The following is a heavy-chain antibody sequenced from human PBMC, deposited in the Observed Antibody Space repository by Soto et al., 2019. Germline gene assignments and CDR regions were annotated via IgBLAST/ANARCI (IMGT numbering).Heavy chain of an antibody. D-gene: IGHD6-19*01. CDR1: GRSVSSGGYY. CDR2: IYHIGSP. CDR3: VRDRAMDSSGHWFDT. J-gene: IGHJ5*02. Sequence: PSETLSLTCTASGRSVSSGGYYWTWIRQHPGRGLEWIGYIYHIGSPYYNPSLESRVTISLDTSKNQFSLNLTSVTAADTAIYYCVRDRAMDSSGHWFDTWGQGTLVTVSS. V-gene: IGHV4-31*03.